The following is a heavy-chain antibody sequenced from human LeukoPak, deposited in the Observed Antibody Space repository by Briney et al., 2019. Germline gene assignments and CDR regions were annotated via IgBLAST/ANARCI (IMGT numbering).Heavy chain of an antibody. Sequence: SETLSLTCTVSGGSISSYYWSWIRQPPGKGLEWMGYIYYSGSTNYNPSLKSRVTISVDTSKNQFSLKLSSVTAADTAVYYCARARDGYNYYYGMDVWGQGTTVTVSS. CDR2: IYYSGST. CDR3: ARARDGYNYYYGMDV. V-gene: IGHV4-59*01. J-gene: IGHJ6*02. CDR1: GGSISSYY. D-gene: IGHD5-24*01.